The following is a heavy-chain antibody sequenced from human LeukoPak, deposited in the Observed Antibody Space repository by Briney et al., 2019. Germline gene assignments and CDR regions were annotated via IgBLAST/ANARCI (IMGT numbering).Heavy chain of an antibody. J-gene: IGHJ4*02. CDR3: AGRPDTAIVPIFDY. V-gene: IGHV1-2*02. D-gene: IGHD5-18*01. Sequence: ASVKVSCKASGYTFTGYYMHWVRQAPGQGLEWMGWINPNSGGTNYAQKFQGRVTMTRDTSISTAYMELSRLSPDDTAIYYCAGRPDTAIVPIFDYWGQGTLVTVSS. CDR1: GYTFTGYY. CDR2: INPNSGGT.